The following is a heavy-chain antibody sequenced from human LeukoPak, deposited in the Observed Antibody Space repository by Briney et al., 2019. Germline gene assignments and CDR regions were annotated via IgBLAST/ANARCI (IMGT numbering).Heavy chain of an antibody. J-gene: IGHJ4*02. CDR2: ISAYNGNT. CDR3: ARDHVLRYFDWLSLRYFDY. CDR1: GYTFTSYG. V-gene: IGHV1-18*01. Sequence: ASVKVSSKASGYTFTSYGISWVRQAPGQGLEWMGWISAYNGNTNYAQKLQGRVTMTTDTSTSTAYMELRSLRSDDTAVYYCARDHVLRYFDWLSLRYFDYWGQGTLVTVSS. D-gene: IGHD3-9*01.